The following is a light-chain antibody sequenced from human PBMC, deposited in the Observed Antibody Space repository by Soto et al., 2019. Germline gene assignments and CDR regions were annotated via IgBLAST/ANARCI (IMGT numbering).Light chain of an antibody. CDR3: CSYAGSYSLRV. CDR2: DVS. J-gene: IGLJ1*01. CDR1: DSDIGRYDY. V-gene: IGLV2-11*01. Sequence: QSALTQPRSVAGSPGQSVTISCTGTDSDIGRYDYVSWYQQHPGKAPKLLIYDVSQRPSGVPDRFSGSQSGNTASLTISGLQTDDEADYFCCSYAGSYSLRVFGIGTKLTVL.